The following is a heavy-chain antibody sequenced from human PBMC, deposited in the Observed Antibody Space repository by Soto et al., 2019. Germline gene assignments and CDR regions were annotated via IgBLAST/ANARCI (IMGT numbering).Heavy chain of an antibody. CDR3: ASLSPYNYDSSSYRHDY. V-gene: IGHV3-48*03. D-gene: IGHD3-22*01. CDR1: GFTFSSYE. Sequence: EVQLVESGGGLVQPGGSLRLSCAASGFTFSSYEMNWVRQAPGKGLEWVSYLSSSGGTIYYADSVKGRFTIFRDNATNSLYLQMNSLRAEDTAVYYCASLSPYNYDSSSYRHDYWGQGILVTVSS. J-gene: IGHJ4*02. CDR2: LSSSGGTI.